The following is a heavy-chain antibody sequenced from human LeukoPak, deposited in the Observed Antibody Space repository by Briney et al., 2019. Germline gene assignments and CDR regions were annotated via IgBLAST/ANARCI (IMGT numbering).Heavy chain of an antibody. CDR3: AISSTSCCDFDY. V-gene: IGHV1-8*03. CDR1: GYTFTSYD. J-gene: IGHJ4*02. D-gene: IGHD2-2*01. CDR2: MNPNSGNT. Sequence: GASVKVSCKASGYTFTSYDINWVRQATGQGLEWMGWMNPNSGNTGYAQKFQGRVTITRNTSISTAYMELSSLRSEDTAVYYCAISSTSCCDFDYWGQGTLVTVSS.